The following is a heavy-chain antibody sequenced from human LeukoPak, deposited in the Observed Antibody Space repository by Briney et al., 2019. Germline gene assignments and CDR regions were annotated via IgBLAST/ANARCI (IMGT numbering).Heavy chain of an antibody. CDR1: GFTFSSYA. J-gene: IGHJ4*02. V-gene: IGHV3-23*01. Sequence: GGSLRLSCAASGFTFSSYAMSWVRQAPGKGLEWVSAISGSGGSTYYADSVKGRFTISRDNSKNTLYLQMNSLRAEDTAVYYCSRDPTYYLRYGYFDYWGQGALVTVSS. CDR2: ISGSGGST. CDR3: SRDPTYYLRYGYFDY. D-gene: IGHD1-26*01.